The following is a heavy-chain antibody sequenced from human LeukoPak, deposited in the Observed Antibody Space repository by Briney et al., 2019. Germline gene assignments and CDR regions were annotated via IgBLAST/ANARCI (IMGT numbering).Heavy chain of an antibody. V-gene: IGHV3-7*01. D-gene: IGHD6-13*01. CDR2: IKQDGSEK. CDR1: GFTFSSYW. J-gene: IGHJ4*02. Sequence: QPGGSLRLSCAASGFTFSSYWMSGVRQAPGKGLEWVANIKQDGSEKYYVDSVKGRFTISRDNAKNSLYLQMNSLRPEDTALYYCATSSSWYPVSSDHWGQGTLVTVSS. CDR3: ATSSSWYPVSSDH.